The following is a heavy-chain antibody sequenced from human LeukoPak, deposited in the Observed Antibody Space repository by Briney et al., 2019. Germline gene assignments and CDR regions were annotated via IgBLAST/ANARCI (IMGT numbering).Heavy chain of an antibody. CDR2: IYYSGST. J-gene: IGHJ6*03. CDR1: GGSISSSSYY. Sequence: SETLSLTCTVSGGSISSSSYYWGWIRQPPGKGLEWIGSIYYSGSTYYNPSLKSRVTISVDTSKNQFSLKLSSVTAADTAEYYCARGRSYYYYYYYMDVWGKGTTVTVSS. CDR3: ARGRSYYYYYYYMDV. D-gene: IGHD3-10*01. V-gene: IGHV4-39*07.